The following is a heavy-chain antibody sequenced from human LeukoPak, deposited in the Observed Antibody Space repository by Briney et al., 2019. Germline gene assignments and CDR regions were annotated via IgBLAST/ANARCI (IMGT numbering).Heavy chain of an antibody. Sequence: SETLSLTCTVSGGSISSSSYYWGWIRQPPGKGLEWIGYIYYSGSTNYNPSLKSRVTISVDTSKNQFSLKLSSVTAADTAVYYCARGRVLGERGLDYWGQGTLVTVSS. J-gene: IGHJ4*02. CDR3: ARGRVLGERGLDY. D-gene: IGHD3-16*01. V-gene: IGHV4-61*05. CDR1: GGSISSSSYY. CDR2: IYYSGST.